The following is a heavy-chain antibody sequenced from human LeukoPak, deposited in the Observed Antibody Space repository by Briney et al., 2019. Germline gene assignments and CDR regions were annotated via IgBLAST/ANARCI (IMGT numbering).Heavy chain of an antibody. CDR3: ARDPKHYHYYYYMDV. CDR1: GFTFSDYY. Sequence: GGSLRLSRAASGFTFSDYYMSWIRQAPGKGLEWVSYISSSGSTIYYADSVKGRFTISRDNAKNSLYLQMNSLRAEDTAVYYCARDPKHYHYYYYMDVWGKGTTVTVSS. V-gene: IGHV3-11*04. J-gene: IGHJ6*03. CDR2: ISSSGSTI.